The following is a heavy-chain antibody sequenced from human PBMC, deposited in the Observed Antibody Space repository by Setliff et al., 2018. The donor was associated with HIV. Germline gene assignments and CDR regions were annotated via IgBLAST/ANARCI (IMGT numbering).Heavy chain of an antibody. D-gene: IGHD6-19*01. CDR1: GGSISNNNYY. V-gene: IGHV4-39*07. CDR3: ARGYSSGWTGYFDY. CDR2: IYYSGST. J-gene: IGHJ4*02. Sequence: SETLSLTCTVSGGSISNNNYYWGWIRQPPGKGLEWIGSIYYSGSTYYSPSLRSRVTISVDRSKNQFSLRLSSVTAADTAVYYCARGYSSGWTGYFDYWGQGTKVTVSS.